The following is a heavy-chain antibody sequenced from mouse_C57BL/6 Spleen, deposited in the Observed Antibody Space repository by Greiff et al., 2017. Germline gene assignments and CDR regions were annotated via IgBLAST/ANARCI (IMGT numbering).Heavy chain of an antibody. D-gene: IGHD1-1*01. Sequence: EVQVVESGGGLVKPGGSLKLSCAASGFTFSSYAMSWVRQTPEKRLEWVATISDGGSYTYYPDNVKGRFTISRDNAKNNLYLQMSHLKSEDTAMYYCARDLPYYYDAMDYWGQGTSVTVSS. J-gene: IGHJ4*01. CDR3: ARDLPYYYDAMDY. V-gene: IGHV5-4*01. CDR1: GFTFSSYA. CDR2: ISDGGSYT.